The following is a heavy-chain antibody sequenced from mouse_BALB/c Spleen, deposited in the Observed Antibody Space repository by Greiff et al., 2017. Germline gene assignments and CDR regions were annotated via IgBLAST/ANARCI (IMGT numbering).Heavy chain of an antibody. V-gene: IGHV14-4*02. CDR3: PYGNYFDY. J-gene: IGHJ2*01. Sequence: VQLKESGAELVRSGASVKLSCTASGFNIKDYYMHWVKQRPEQGLEWIGWIDPENGDTEYAPKFQGKATMTADTSSNTAYLQLSSLTSEDTAVYYCPYGNYFDYWAQGTTLTVSS. D-gene: IGHD2-1*01. CDR1: GFNIKDYY. CDR2: IDPENGDT.